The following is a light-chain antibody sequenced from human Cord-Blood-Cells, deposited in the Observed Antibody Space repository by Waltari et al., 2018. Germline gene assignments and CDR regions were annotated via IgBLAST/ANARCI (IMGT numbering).Light chain of an antibody. CDR1: QSVSSN. Sequence: EIVMTQPPATLSVSPGERATLSCRASQSVSSNLAWYQQKPGQAPRLLIYGASTRATGIPARFSGSGSGTEFTLTISSLQSEDFAVYYWQQYNNWPLTFGGGTKVEIK. CDR3: QQYNNWPLT. V-gene: IGKV3-15*01. CDR2: GAS. J-gene: IGKJ4*01.